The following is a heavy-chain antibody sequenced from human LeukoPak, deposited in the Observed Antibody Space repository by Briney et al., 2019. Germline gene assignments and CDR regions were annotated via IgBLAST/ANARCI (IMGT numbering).Heavy chain of an antibody. D-gene: IGHD1-26*01. J-gene: IGHJ6*03. CDR1: GGTFSSYA. CDR2: IIPIFGTA. Sequence: PVKVSCKASGGTFSSYAISWVRQAPGQGLEWMGGIIPIFGTANYAQKSQGRVTITTDESTSTAYMELSSLRSEDTAVYYCASDAVGATGYYYYMDVWGKGTTVTVSS. V-gene: IGHV1-69*05. CDR3: ASDAVGATGYYYYMDV.